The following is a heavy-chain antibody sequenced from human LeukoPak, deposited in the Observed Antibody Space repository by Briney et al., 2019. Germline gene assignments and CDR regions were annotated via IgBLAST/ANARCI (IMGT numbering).Heavy chain of an antibody. V-gene: IGHV3-23*01. Sequence: GGSLRLSCAAPGFTFSSYSMNWVRQAPGKGLEWVSAISGSGGSTYYADSVKGRFTISRDNSKNTLYLQMNSLRAEDTAVYYCAKATVAHWYFDLWGRGTLVTVSS. CDR3: AKATVAHWYFDL. CDR1: GFTFSSYS. J-gene: IGHJ2*01. D-gene: IGHD4-23*01. CDR2: ISGSGGST.